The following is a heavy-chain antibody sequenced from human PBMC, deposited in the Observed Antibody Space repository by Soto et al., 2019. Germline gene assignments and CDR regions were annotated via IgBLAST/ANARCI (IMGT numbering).Heavy chain of an antibody. D-gene: IGHD3-3*01. Sequence: QVQLAQSGAEVKKPGSSVRVSCQTSRGTFNTSPISWMRQAPGQGLVWLGDILPDFVMVNYEQQFQDRLNLTADEPTHSVCMEVSRLTPEDTAVSFCATPHLRGRHYDFRSPPTASLYHYGPGVRGQGTTVIVSS. V-gene: IGHV1-69*01. CDR1: RGTFNTSP. CDR2: ILPDFVMV. J-gene: IGHJ6*02. CDR3: ATPHLRGRHYDFRSPPTASLYHYGPGV.